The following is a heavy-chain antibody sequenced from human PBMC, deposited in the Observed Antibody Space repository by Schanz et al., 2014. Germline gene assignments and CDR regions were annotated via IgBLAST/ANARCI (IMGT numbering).Heavy chain of an antibody. V-gene: IGHV1-8*01. D-gene: IGHD4-17*01. Sequence: QLMQSGSEVRKPGASVRVSCKASGYSFTTYDVNWVRQATGQGLEWMGWMNPTTGNRGYAQNFQGRVTMTRDTSLKTAYMEMTDLKFEDAGLYYCARAPVTVGPYHYYMDVWGKGTTVTVSS. CDR1: GYSFTTYD. CDR2: MNPTTGNR. J-gene: IGHJ6*03. CDR3: ARAPVTVGPYHYYMDV.